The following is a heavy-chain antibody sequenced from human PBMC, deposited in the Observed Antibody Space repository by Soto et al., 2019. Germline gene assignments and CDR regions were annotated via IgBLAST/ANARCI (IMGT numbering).Heavy chain of an antibody. D-gene: IGHD2-15*01. CDR2: MNTDGRKR. J-gene: IGHJ4*02. CDR1: GFTFSGYW. CDR3: AKDHSGSNSLDY. Sequence: EVQLVESGGGLIQPGGSLRLSCAASGFTFSGYWMHWVRQVPGKGLEWVSRMNTDGRKRHYADSVKGRFTISRDNVKNTLFLQMNSLRVEDSAVYYCAKDHSGSNSLDYWGLGTLVTVSS. V-gene: IGHV3-74*01.